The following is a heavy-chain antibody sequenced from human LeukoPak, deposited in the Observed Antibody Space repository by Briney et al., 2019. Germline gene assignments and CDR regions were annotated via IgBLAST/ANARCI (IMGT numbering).Heavy chain of an antibody. V-gene: IGHV1-18*01. CDR1: GYTFTSYG. D-gene: IGHD3-3*01. CDR2: FSAYNGNT. Sequence: ASVKVSCKASGYTFTSYGISWVRQAPGQGLEWMGWFSAYNGNTNYAQKLQGRVTMTTDTSTSTAYMELRSLRSDDTAVYYCARDREIFGVVINDYWGQGTLVTVSS. J-gene: IGHJ4*02. CDR3: ARDREIFGVVINDY.